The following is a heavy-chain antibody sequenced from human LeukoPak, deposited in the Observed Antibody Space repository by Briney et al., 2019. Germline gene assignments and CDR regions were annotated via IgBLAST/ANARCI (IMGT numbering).Heavy chain of an antibody. Sequence: ASVKVSCKASGYTFTSYGFSWVRQAPGQGLEWMGWISGCNGDTNYAQKFQGRVTMTTDTSTNTAYMELRSLRSDDTAVYYCARATRYCSSTSCWAQIYYFDYWGQGTLVTVSS. D-gene: IGHD2-2*01. J-gene: IGHJ4*02. CDR3: ARATRYCSSTSCWAQIYYFDY. CDR1: GYTFTSYG. CDR2: ISGCNGDT. V-gene: IGHV1-18*04.